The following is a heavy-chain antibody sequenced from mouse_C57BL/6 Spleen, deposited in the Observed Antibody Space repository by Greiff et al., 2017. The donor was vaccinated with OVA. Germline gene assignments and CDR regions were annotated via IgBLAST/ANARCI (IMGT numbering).Heavy chain of an antibody. V-gene: IGHV7-3*01. CDR3: ARYYDGYYLFDY. Sequence: EVQLVESGGGLVQPGGSLSLSCAASGFTFTDYYMSWVRQPPGKALEWLDFIRNKANGYTTEYSASVKGRFTISRDNSQSILYLQMNALRAEDSATYYCARYYDGYYLFDYWGQGTTLTVSS. J-gene: IGHJ2*01. CDR1: GFTFTDYY. D-gene: IGHD2-3*01. CDR2: IRNKANGYTT.